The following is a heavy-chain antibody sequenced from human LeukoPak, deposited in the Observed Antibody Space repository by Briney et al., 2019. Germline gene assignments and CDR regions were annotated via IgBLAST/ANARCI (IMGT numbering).Heavy chain of an antibody. Sequence: GGSLRLSCAASGFTFSSYWMSWVRQAPGKGLEWVANIKKDGSEKYYVDSVKGRLTISRDNAKTSLYLQMNSLRAEDTAVYYCAELGITMIGGVWGKGTTVTISS. CDR2: IKKDGSEK. V-gene: IGHV3-7*01. D-gene: IGHD3-10*02. CDR3: AELGITMIGGV. J-gene: IGHJ6*04. CDR1: GFTFSSYW.